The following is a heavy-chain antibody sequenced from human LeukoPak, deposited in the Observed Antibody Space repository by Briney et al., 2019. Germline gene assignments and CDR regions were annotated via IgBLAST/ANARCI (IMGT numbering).Heavy chain of an antibody. D-gene: IGHD4-17*01. CDR2: MNPNSGNT. J-gene: IGHJ4*02. CDR1: GYTFTSYD. V-gene: IGHV1-8*01. CDR3: TTTLTNPLGY. Sequence: ASVTVSCTASGYTFTSYDINWVRQAPGQGVEWMGWMNPNSGNTDYAQKFQGRVTMTRNTSISTAYMELSSLRSEDTAVYYCTTTLTNPLGYWGQGTLVTVSS.